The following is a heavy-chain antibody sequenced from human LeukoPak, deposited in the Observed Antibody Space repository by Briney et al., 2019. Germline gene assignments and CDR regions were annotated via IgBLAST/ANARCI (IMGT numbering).Heavy chain of an antibody. CDR2: ISTSSSTI. Sequence: GGSLRLSCATSGYTFSSYNMNWVRQAPGKGLEWVSYISTSSSTIYYADSVKGRFTIYRDNAKNSLYLQMNSLRDEDTAVYYCTRGNPSDYWGRGTLVTVSS. J-gene: IGHJ4*02. V-gene: IGHV3-48*02. CDR1: GYTFSSYN. CDR3: TRGNPSDY.